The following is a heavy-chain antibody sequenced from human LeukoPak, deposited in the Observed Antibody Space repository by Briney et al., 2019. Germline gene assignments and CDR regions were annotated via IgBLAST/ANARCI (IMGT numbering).Heavy chain of an antibody. CDR3: AKDFDYGGKFIDD. D-gene: IGHD4-23*01. CDR1: GFTFSSYG. Sequence: GGSLRLSCAASGFTFSSYGMHWVRQAPGKGLEWVAVISYDGSNKYYADSVKGRFTISRDNAKSTLYLQMNSLRVEDTGVYYCAKDFDYGGKFIDDWGQGTPVTVSS. J-gene: IGHJ4*02. CDR2: ISYDGSNK. V-gene: IGHV3-30*18.